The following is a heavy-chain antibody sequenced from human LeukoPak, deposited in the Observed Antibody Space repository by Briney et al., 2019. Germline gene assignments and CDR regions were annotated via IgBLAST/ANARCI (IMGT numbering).Heavy chain of an antibody. CDR1: GFTFSSYW. D-gene: IGHD2-2*01. J-gene: IGHJ4*02. CDR3: ARLVVPPGNRGWYYEY. V-gene: IGHV3-7*03. CDR2: INQGGSEK. Sequence: GGSLRLSCAASGFTFSSYWMTWVRQAPGKGLEWVANINQGGSEKYYVDSVKGRFTISRDNAKNSLDLQMNSLRVEDAAIYYCARLVVPPGNRGWYYEYWGQGTLVTVSS.